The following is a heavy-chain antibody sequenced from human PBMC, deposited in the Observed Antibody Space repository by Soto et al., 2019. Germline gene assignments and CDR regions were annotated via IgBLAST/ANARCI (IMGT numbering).Heavy chain of an antibody. CDR3: ARLYIWGSYRLDY. CDR1: GGSISSYY. Sequence: SETLSLTCTVSGGSISSYYWSWIRQPPGKGLEWIGYIYYNGNTNYNPSLKSRVTISVDTSKNQFSLKLSSVTAADTAVYYCARLYIWGSYRLDYWGQGTLVTVSS. J-gene: IGHJ4*02. CDR2: IYYNGNT. V-gene: IGHV4-59*08. D-gene: IGHD3-16*02.